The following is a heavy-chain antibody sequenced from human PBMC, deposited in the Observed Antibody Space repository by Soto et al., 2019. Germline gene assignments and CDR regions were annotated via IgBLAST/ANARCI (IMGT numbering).Heavy chain of an antibody. Sequence: ESVGGMVQPGMSLRLSCVGSGFTFSGHGMHWVRQAPGKGLEWVTVISADGSHINYGDAVKGRFTVSRDNSKTALYLQMNSLRAEDTAVYYCARGCSGSNNCYIIDYWGQGTLVTVSS. CDR2: ISADGSHI. J-gene: IGHJ4*02. V-gene: IGHV3-30*03. CDR1: GFTFSGHG. D-gene: IGHD2-15*01. CDR3: ARGCSGSNNCYIIDY.